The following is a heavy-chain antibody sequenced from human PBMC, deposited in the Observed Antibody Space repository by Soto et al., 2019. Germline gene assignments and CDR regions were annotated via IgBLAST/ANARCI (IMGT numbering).Heavy chain of an antibody. CDR3: ARGLVIRPYYYHGMDV. CDR1: GGSISSGDYF. D-gene: IGHD3-9*01. Sequence: QVQLQESGPGLVKPSQTLSLTCTVSGGSISSGDYFWSWIRQSPGKGLERIGYISSIGSTYYNPSLKSRVSVSRDTSKNQFSLKLSHVTTTDTAVYYCARGLVIRPYYYHGMDVWGQGTTVTVSS. V-gene: IGHV4-30-4*01. J-gene: IGHJ6*02. CDR2: ISSIGST.